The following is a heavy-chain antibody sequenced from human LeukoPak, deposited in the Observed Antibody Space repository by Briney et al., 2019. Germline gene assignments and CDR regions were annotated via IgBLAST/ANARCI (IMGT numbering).Heavy chain of an antibody. CDR3: ARRGYDSSGYRYAFDI. J-gene: IGHJ3*02. V-gene: IGHV5-51*01. D-gene: IGHD3-22*01. CDR2: IYPGDSDT. CDR1: GYSFTSYW. Sequence: GESLKISCKGSGYSFTSYWIGWVRQMPGKGLEWMGIIYPGDSDTTYSPSFQGQVTISADKSISTAYLQWSSLKASDTAMYYCARRGYDSSGYRYAFDIWGQGTMVTVSS.